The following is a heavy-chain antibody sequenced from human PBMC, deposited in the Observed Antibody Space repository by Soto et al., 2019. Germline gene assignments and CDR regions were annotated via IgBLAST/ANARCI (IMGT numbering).Heavy chain of an antibody. Sequence: GGSLRLSCAASGFTFSSYGMHWVRQAPGKGLEWVAVISYDGSNKYYADSVKGRFTISRDNSKNTLYLQMNSLRAEDTAVYYCAKRRIKNYMDVWGKGTTVTVSS. CDR1: GFTFSSYG. J-gene: IGHJ6*03. CDR3: AKRRIKNYMDV. CDR2: ISYDGSNK. V-gene: IGHV3-30*18.